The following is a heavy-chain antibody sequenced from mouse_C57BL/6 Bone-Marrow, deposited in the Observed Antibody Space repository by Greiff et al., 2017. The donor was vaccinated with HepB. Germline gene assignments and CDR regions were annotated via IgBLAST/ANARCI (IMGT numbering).Heavy chain of an antibody. CDR3: ERLGRRLRPFAY. V-gene: IGHV1-54*01. J-gene: IGHJ3*01. D-gene: IGHD2-4*01. CDR2: INPGSGGT. Sequence: VKLMESGAELVRPGTSVKVSCKASGYAFTNYLIEWVKQRPGQGLEWIGVINPGSGGTNYNEKFKGKATLTADKSSSTAYMQLSSLTSEDSAVYFCERLGRRLRPFAYWGQGTLVTVSA. CDR1: GYAFTNYL.